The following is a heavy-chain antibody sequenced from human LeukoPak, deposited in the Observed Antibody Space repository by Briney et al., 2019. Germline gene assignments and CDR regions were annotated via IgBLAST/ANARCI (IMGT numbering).Heavy chain of an antibody. CDR1: GFTFSDYY. V-gene: IGHV3-11*01. CDR3: ARRVKNIVVVPAAIGYYYYMDV. D-gene: IGHD2-2*01. J-gene: IGHJ6*03. Sequence: PGGSLRLSCAASGFTFSDYYMSWIRQAPGKGLEWASYISSSGSTIYYADSVKGRFTISRDNAKNSLYLQMNSLRAEDTAVYYCARRVKNIVVVPAAIGYYYYMDVWGKGTTVTVSS. CDR2: ISSSGSTI.